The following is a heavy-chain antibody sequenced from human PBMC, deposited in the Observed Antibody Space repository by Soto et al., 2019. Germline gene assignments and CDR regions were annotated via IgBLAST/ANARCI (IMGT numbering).Heavy chain of an antibody. J-gene: IGHJ6*03. V-gene: IGHV3-9*01. Sequence: PGGSLRLSCAASGFTFDDYAMHWVRQAPGKGLEWVSGISWNSGSIGYADSVKGRFTISRDNAKNSLYLQMNSLRAEDTALYYCAKALDFGVVKGTYMDVWGKGTTVTVSS. CDR1: GFTFDDYA. D-gene: IGHD3-3*01. CDR3: AKALDFGVVKGTYMDV. CDR2: ISWNSGSI.